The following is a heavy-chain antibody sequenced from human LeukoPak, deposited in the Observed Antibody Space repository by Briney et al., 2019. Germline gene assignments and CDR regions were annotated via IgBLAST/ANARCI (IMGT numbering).Heavy chain of an antibody. CDR3: ARGKNYYGSGSYYQAKPLHLKWIDL. CDR1: GESFGGSY. CDR2: INHSGST. Sequence: AETLTLTCAVSGESFGGSYWSWIRQPPGKGLEWIGEINHSGSTNYNPSLKSRVTISVDTSKNQFSLKLSSVTAAATAVYYCARGKNYYGSGSYYQAKPLHLKWIDLCGEGTLVTVSS. V-gene: IGHV4-34*01. D-gene: IGHD3-10*01. J-gene: IGHJ5*02.